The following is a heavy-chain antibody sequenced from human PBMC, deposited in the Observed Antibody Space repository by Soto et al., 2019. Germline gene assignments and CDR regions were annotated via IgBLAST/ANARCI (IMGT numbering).Heavy chain of an antibody. CDR2: ITPVFGTA. D-gene: IGHD4-17*01. Sequence: QVQRVQSGAEVKKPGSSVKVSCKASAYTFNSYSLSWSRQAPGQRLEWMGGITPVFGTADYAQSFEDRLTITAADSTSTVYMELSSLRSDDTAVDYCARSLEGTTVTNWFDPWGQGALVTVSS. CDR3: ARSLEGTTVTNWFDP. J-gene: IGHJ5*02. CDR1: AYTFNSYS. V-gene: IGHV1-69*01.